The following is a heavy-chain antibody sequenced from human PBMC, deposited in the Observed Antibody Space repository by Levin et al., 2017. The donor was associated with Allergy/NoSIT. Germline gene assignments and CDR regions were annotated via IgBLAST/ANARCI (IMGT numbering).Heavy chain of an antibody. Sequence: TSSETLSLTCAVYGGSFSGYYWSWIRQPPGKGLEWIGEINHSGSTNYNPSLKSRVTISVDTSKNQFSLKLSSVTAADTAVYYCASIRLLLVAEYFQHWGQGTLVTVSS. CDR3: ASIRLLLVAEYFQH. D-gene: IGHD3-22*01. J-gene: IGHJ1*01. CDR2: INHSGST. CDR1: GGSFSGYY. V-gene: IGHV4-34*01.